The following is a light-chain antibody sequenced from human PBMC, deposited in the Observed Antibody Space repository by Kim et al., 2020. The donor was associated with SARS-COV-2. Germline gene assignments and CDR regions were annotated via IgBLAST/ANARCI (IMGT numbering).Light chain of an antibody. CDR2: DVS. CDR3: SSYTSSSTYV. V-gene: IGLV2-14*04. Sequence: GQSDTTSCTGTGGDVGGYDNGSWCQQHQGKGPKLMSYDVSKRPSGVSNRFSGSKSGNTASLTISGLQAEDEANYYCSSYTSSSTYVFGTGTKVTVL. J-gene: IGLJ1*01. CDR1: GGDVGGYDN.